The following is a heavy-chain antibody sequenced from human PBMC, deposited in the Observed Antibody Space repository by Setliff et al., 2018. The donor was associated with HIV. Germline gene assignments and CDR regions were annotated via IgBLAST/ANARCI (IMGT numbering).Heavy chain of an antibody. V-gene: IGHV4-59*02. D-gene: IGHD1-7*01. Sequence: SETLSLTCTVSGGYVSDYFWNWIRQPPGKGLEWIGYIYYSGSTNYNPSLESRVSISVDTSKNQFSLRLSSVTAADTAVYYCARGHTWNYYGGDYFDYWGQGSLVTVSS. CDR2: IYYSGST. CDR1: GGYVSDYF. CDR3: ARGHTWNYYGGDYFDY. J-gene: IGHJ4*02.